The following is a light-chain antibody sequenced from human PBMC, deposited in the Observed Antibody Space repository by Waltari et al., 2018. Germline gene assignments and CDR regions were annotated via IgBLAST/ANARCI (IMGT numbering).Light chain of an antibody. CDR1: SSDVGNYDF. CDR2: EVN. J-gene: IGLJ2*01. CDR3: CSYATRNTPVA. Sequence: QSALTQPASVSGSPGQSITISCTGSSSDVGNYDFVSWYQTYPGNAPKVLIYEVNKRPSGVSDGLSGSKSSNTASLTISGLQPEDEADYHCCSYATRNTPVAFGGGTKVTLL. V-gene: IGLV2-23*02.